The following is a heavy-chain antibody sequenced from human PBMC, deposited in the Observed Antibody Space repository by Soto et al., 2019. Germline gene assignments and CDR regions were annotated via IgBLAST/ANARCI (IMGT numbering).Heavy chain of an antibody. CDR2: INPNGGIT. CDR3: ATSVNSAMALDY. V-gene: IGHV1-46*01. CDR1: GYSFTHYY. Sequence: ASVPVSCQASGYSFTHYYIHWVRQAPGQGLEWMGIINPNGGITTYAQKFRAGFTMTRDTSTSTVYLELSSLRSEDSAIYYCATSVNSAMALDYWGQGTLVTVSS. D-gene: IGHD5-18*01. J-gene: IGHJ4*02.